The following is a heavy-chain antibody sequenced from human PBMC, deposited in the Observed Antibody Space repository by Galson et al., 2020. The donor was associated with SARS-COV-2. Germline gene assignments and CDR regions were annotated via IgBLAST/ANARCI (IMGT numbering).Heavy chain of an antibody. CDR3: AKHISKFNSGIDS. D-gene: IGHD3-10*01. Sequence: GGSLRLSCAASGFTFNDYAMHWVRQAPGKGLEWVSGISWNSVTIGYADSVKGRFTISRDNAKKSLYLQMNSLRAEDTALYYCAKHISKFNSGIDSWGQGTLVTVSS. J-gene: IGHJ4*02. CDR2: ISWNSVTI. V-gene: IGHV3-9*01. CDR1: GFTFNDYA.